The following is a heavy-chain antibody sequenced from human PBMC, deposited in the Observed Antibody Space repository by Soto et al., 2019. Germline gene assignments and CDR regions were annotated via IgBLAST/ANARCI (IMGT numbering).Heavy chain of an antibody. Sequence: EVQLLESGGGLVQPGGSLRLSCAASGFTFSSYAMSWVRQAPGKGLEWVSTISGSGGSTYYAASVKGRFTISRDNSKNTLYLQINSLRAEDTAVYYCSKGSSVWYERFDYWGQGTLVTVSS. CDR2: ISGSGGST. CDR3: SKGSSVWYERFDY. V-gene: IGHV3-23*01. J-gene: IGHJ4*02. D-gene: IGHD6-19*01. CDR1: GFTFSSYA.